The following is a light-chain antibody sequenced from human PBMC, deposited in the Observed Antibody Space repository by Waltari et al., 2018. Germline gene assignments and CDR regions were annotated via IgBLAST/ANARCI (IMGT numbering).Light chain of an antibody. Sequence: SVLTQPPSASGAPAPRVTIPCSCNSSNIGIHYVSCSQQLPGPAPKLLIYTDDQRAAGVPDRVSASKSGTSASRAISGLRSEDEADYYCAAWDDSPSGHVVFGGGTKLTVL. CDR1: SSNIGIHY. J-gene: IGLJ2*01. CDR3: AAWDDSPSGHVV. V-gene: IGLV1-47*02. CDR2: TDD.